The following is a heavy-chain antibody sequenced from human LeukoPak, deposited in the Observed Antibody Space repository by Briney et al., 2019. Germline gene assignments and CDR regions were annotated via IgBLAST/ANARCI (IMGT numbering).Heavy chain of an antibody. CDR2: IYYTGST. CDR1: GYSISSPFY. Sequence: SETLSLTCTVSGYSISSPFYWGWIRQSPGKGLQWIGSIYYTGSTYYNPSLKSRVTISVDTSKNHFSLKLSSVSAADTAMYYCARHQYYDSRGSHYYSYYYMDAWGKGTTVTVSS. CDR3: ARHQYYDSRGSHYYSYYYMDA. D-gene: IGHD3-22*01. J-gene: IGHJ6*03. V-gene: IGHV4-38-2*02.